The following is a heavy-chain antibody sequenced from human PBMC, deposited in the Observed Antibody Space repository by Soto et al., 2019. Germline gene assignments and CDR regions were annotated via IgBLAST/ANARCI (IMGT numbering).Heavy chain of an antibody. J-gene: IGHJ5*02. CDR2: INHSGST. Sequence: KASETLSLTCAVYGGSFSGYYWSWIRQPPGKGLEWIGEINHSGSTNYNPSLKSRVTISVDTSKNQFSLKLSSVTAADTAVYYCARGRRNYAIQFQHPPKAAAGSWFDPWGQGTLVNVSS. CDR3: ARGRRNYAIQFQHPPKAAAGSWFDP. V-gene: IGHV4-34*01. D-gene: IGHD6-13*01. CDR1: GGSFSGYY.